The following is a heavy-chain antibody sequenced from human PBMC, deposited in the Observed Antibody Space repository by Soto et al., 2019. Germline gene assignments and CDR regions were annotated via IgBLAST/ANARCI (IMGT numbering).Heavy chain of an antibody. J-gene: IGHJ4*02. CDR1: GFTFSSYA. V-gene: IGHV3-23*01. Sequence: EVQLLESGGGLVQPGGSLRLSCAASGFTFSSYAMSWVRQAPGKGLEWVSAISGSGGSTYYADSVKGRFTISRDNSKNPLYLQMNSLRAEDTVVYSCANQGGSDTYYYDSSGPFAYWGQGTLVTVSS. CDR3: ANQGGSDTYYYDSSGPFAY. D-gene: IGHD3-22*01. CDR2: ISGSGGST.